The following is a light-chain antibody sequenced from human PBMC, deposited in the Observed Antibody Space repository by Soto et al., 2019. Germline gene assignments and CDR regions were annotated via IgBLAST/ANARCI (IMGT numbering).Light chain of an antibody. CDR1: QSVNIY. V-gene: IGKV3D-15*01. J-gene: IGKJ4*01. CDR2: GAS. Sequence: MTQSPATLSVSPGERATLSCXXXQSVNIYLAWYQQKPGQAPRLLIFGASYRATGIPARFSGSGSGTEFNLTISSLQSEDFAVYFCQQYDDWLRLTFGGGTKVEIK. CDR3: QQYDDWLRLT.